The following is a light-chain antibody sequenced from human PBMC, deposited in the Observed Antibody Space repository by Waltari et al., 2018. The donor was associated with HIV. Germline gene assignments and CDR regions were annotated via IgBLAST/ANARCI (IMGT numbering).Light chain of an antibody. CDR3: QQFNSYPS. CDR2: DAS. V-gene: IGKV1-13*02. J-gene: IGKJ3*01. CDR1: QGISRA. Sequence: AIQLTQSPSSLSASVGDRVTITCRASQGISRALAWYQQKPGKAPKLLLYDASSLESGVPSRFSGSGSETDFTLTISSLQPEDLATYYCQQFNSYPSFGPGTKVDIK.